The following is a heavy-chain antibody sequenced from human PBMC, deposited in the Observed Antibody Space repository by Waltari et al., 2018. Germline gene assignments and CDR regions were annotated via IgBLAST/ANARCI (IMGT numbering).Heavy chain of an antibody. CDR1: GFTFSRYR. J-gene: IGHJ4*02. V-gene: IGHV3-48*04. Sequence: EVQLVESGGGLVQPGGSLRLSCAASGFTFSRYRMNWVRQPPGKGVEWVSHIRSDGSNRDYAVSVKGRFTISRDNAKASLYLQMNSLRAEDTAVYYCVRYVDDYGDNSVVGYWGLGTLVTVSS. CDR2: IRSDGSNR. CDR3: VRYVDDYGDNSVVGY. D-gene: IGHD4-17*01.